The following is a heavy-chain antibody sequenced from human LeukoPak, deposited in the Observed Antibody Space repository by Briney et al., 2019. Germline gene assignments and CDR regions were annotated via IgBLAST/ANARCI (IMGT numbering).Heavy chain of an antibody. Sequence: GGSLRLSCAASGFTFSSYAMSWVRQAPGKGLEWVSAISGSGGSTYYADFVKGRFTISRDNSKNTLYLQMNSLRAEDTAVYYCAKALFYYDSSGYYPYYFDYWGQGTLVTVSS. D-gene: IGHD3-22*01. CDR1: GFTFSSYA. V-gene: IGHV3-23*01. CDR3: AKALFYYDSSGYYPYYFDY. CDR2: ISGSGGST. J-gene: IGHJ4*02.